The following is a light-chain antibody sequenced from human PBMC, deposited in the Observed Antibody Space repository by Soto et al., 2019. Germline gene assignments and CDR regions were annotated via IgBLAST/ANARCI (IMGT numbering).Light chain of an antibody. Sequence: IVITQAPATFSVSPGERATLSCRASQSISSDLGWYQQRPGQAPRLLIHDASTRATGIPARFSGSGSGTEFTLTISSLQSEDSAVYYCQHYHNWPPLLGQGTKVDIK. CDR2: DAS. CDR1: QSISSD. V-gene: IGKV3-15*01. CDR3: QHYHNWPPL. J-gene: IGKJ1*01.